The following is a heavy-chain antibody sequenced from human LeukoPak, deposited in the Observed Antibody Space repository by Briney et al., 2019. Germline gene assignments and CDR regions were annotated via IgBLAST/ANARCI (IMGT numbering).Heavy chain of an antibody. CDR2: IKSSNT. CDR1: GGSISSDRFY. Sequence: SETLSLTCTVPGGSISSDRFYWTWVRQPAGKGLEWIGRIKSSNTNYNPSLKSRVSISLDTSTNQFSLKLSSLTAADTAVYYCARVPDWTYVPDYWGQGTLVTVSS. D-gene: IGHD3-16*01. V-gene: IGHV4-61*02. J-gene: IGHJ4*02. CDR3: ARVPDWTYVPDY.